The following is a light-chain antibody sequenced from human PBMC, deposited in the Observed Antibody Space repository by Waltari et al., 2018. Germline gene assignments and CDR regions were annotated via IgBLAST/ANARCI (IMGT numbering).Light chain of an antibody. CDR1: QSVLYSSNNNNY. CDR3: QQCFSTPYT. CDR2: WAS. J-gene: IGKJ2*01. V-gene: IGKV4-1*01. Sequence: DIVMTQSPDSLAVSLGERATINCKSSQSVLYSSNNNNYLAWYQQKPGQHPKLLIYWASTRESGVPDRFSGSGSGTDFTLTISSLQAEDVAVYYCQQCFSTPYTFGQGTKLEIK.